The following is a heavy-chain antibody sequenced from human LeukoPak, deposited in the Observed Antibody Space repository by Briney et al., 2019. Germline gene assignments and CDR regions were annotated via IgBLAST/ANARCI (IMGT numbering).Heavy chain of an antibody. V-gene: IGHV4-59*12. D-gene: IGHD3-22*01. CDR1: GGSISSYY. J-gene: IGHJ5*02. CDR2: IYHSGST. CDR3: ARGGNDRPFDP. Sequence: SETLSLTCTVSGGSISSYYWSWIRQPPGKGLEWIGYIYHSGSTYYNPSLKSRVTISVDRSKNQFSLKLSSVTAADTAVYYCARGGNDRPFDPWGQGTLVTVSS.